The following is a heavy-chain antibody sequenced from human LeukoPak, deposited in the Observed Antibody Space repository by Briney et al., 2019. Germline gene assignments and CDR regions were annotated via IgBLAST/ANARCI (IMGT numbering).Heavy chain of an antibody. Sequence: PGGSLRLSCAAAGFTLSDYAMHWVRQPPGKGLEWVAVISYDGSNKYYADSVKGRFTISRDKSKNTLYLQMNSLRAEDTAVYYCARGSRYYYDSSGQGAFDIWGQGTMVTVSS. D-gene: IGHD3-22*01. V-gene: IGHV3-30*14. CDR3: ARGSRYYYDSSGQGAFDI. CDR2: ISYDGSNK. J-gene: IGHJ3*02. CDR1: GFTLSDYA.